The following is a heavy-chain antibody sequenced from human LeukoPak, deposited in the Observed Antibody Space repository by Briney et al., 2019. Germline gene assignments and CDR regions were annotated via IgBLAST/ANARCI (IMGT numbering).Heavy chain of an antibody. CDR3: ARGLVDTAMVIRN. V-gene: IGHV1-3*01. J-gene: IGHJ4*02. CDR2: INAGNGNT. CDR1: GYTFTSYA. D-gene: IGHD5-18*01. Sequence: ASVKVSCKASGYTFTSYAMHWVRQAPGQRLEWMGWINAGNGNTKYSQKFQGRVTITRDTSARIVYMELSSLRSEDTAVYYCARGLVDTAMVIRNWGQGTLVTVSS.